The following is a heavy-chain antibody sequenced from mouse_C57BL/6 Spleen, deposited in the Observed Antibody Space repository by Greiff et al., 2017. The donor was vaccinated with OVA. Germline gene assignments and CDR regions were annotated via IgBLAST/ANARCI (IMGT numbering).Heavy chain of an antibody. D-gene: IGHD1-1*01. CDR2: IYPRSGNT. J-gene: IGHJ1*03. Sequence: VQLQQSGAELARPGASVKLSCKASGYTFTSYGISWVKQRTGQGLEWIGEIYPRSGNTYYNEKFKGKATLTADKSSSTAYMELRSLTSEDSAVYFCARDYGSSFLYWYFDVWGTGTTVTVSS. CDR1: GYTFTSYG. V-gene: IGHV1-81*01. CDR3: ARDYGSSFLYWYFDV.